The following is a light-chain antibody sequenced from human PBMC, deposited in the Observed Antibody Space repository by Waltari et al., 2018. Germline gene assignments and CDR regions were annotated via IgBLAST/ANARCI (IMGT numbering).Light chain of an antibody. CDR2: DSS. CDR3: QQRYKWPLT. Sequence: EIVLTQSPATLSLSPWERVTLSCRASQSVSTYLAWYQQRPGQPPRLLIYDSSSRATGIPARFSGSGSETDFTLTISSLEPEDFAVYYCQQRYKWPLTFGGGSKVEI. J-gene: IGKJ4*01. CDR1: QSVSTY. V-gene: IGKV3-11*01.